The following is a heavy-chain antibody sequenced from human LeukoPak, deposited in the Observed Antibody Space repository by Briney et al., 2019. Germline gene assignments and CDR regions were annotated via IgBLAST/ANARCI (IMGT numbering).Heavy chain of an antibody. CDR2: IWYDGSSK. J-gene: IGHJ4*02. V-gene: IGHV3-33*01. D-gene: IGHD6-13*01. Sequence: GSLRLSCAASGFSFSAYGVHWVRQAPGKGLEWVAVIWYDGSSKDYADFVKGRFTLSRDNSKNTLYLQMNSLTVEDTAVYYCARSQSSSLIDYWGQGTLVTVSS. CDR1: GFSFSAYG. CDR3: ARSQSSSLIDY.